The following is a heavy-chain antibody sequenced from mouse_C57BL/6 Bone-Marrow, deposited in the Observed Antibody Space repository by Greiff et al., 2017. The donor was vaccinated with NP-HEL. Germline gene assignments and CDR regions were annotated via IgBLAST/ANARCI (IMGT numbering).Heavy chain of an antibody. V-gene: IGHV2-4*01. J-gene: IGHJ4*01. Sequence: QVQLKQSGPGLVQPSQSLSITCTVSGFSLTSYGVHWVRQPPGKGLEWLGVIWSGGSTDYNAAFISRLSISKDNSKSQVFFKMNSLQADDTAIYYCAKNGWLLPYYYAMDYWGQGTSVTVSS. D-gene: IGHD2-3*01. CDR1: GFSLTSYG. CDR2: IWSGGST. CDR3: AKNGWLLPYYYAMDY.